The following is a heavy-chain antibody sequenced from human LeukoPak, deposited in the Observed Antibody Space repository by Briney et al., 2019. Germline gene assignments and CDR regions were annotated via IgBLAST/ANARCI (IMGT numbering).Heavy chain of an antibody. Sequence: LSLTCTVSGVSISSSNSYWGWIRQPPGKGLEWVAVVSYDGSNKYYADSVKGRFTISRDNSKNTLYLQMNSLRAEDTAVYYCAREGIAAAGAYFDYWGQGTLVTVSS. D-gene: IGHD6-13*01. CDR1: GVSISSSN. V-gene: IGHV3-30*03. CDR2: VSYDGSNK. CDR3: AREGIAAAGAYFDY. J-gene: IGHJ4*02.